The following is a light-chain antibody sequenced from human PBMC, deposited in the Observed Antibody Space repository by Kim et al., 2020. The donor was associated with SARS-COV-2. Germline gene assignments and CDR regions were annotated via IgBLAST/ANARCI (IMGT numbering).Light chain of an antibody. CDR2: QDY. CDR1: RLGNKY. Sequence: SVSPGQTVSITCSGDRLGNKYACWYQQRPGQSPVLVIYQDYQRPSGIPGRFSGSNSGNTATLTISGTQALDEADYYCQAWDSTTVIFGGGTQLTVL. V-gene: IGLV3-1*01. CDR3: QAWDSTTVI. J-gene: IGLJ2*01.